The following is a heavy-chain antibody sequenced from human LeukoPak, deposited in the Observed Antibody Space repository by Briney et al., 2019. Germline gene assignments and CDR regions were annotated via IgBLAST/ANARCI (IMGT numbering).Heavy chain of an antibody. CDR3: ASARHGDYVWDY. J-gene: IGHJ4*02. CDR2: IYSGDSHT. CDR1: GYXFTYW. Sequence: ESLQIXXKGXGYXFTYWIGWVRQMPGKGLEWMGIIYSGDSHTKYSPSFQGRVTISADKSISTAYLQWSSLEASDTAMYYCASARHGDYVWDYWGQGTLVTVSS. D-gene: IGHD4-17*01. V-gene: IGHV5-51*01.